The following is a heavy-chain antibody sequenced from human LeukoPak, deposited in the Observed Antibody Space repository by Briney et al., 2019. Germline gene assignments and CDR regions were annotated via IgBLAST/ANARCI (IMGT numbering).Heavy chain of an antibody. Sequence: ASVKVSCKASGYTFTGYYMHWVRHAPGQGLEWMGWINPNSGGTNYAQKFQGRVTMTRDTSISTAYMELSRLRSDDTAVYYCARAATGWLQPDFDYWGQGTLVTVSS. CDR3: ARAATGWLQPDFDY. CDR2: INPNSGGT. D-gene: IGHD6-19*01. V-gene: IGHV1-2*02. J-gene: IGHJ4*02. CDR1: GYTFTGYY.